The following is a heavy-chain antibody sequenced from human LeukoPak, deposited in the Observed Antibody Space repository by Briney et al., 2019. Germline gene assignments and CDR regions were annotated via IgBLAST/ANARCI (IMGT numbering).Heavy chain of an antibody. Sequence: GGSLTLPCAPSGFTFSKYWMLWLPQAPGKGLEGVSLINTDGTVTNYADLVKGRFTVSRDNADNTMFLQMNSVRDEDTAVYYCATKQWLAPPPDSWGEGTPVTVSS. J-gene: IGHJ4*02. CDR2: INTDGTVT. CDR1: GFTFSKYW. V-gene: IGHV3-74*01. D-gene: IGHD6-19*01. CDR3: ATKQWLAPPPDS.